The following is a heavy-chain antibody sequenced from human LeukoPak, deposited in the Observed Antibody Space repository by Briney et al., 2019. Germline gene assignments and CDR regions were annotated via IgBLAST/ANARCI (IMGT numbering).Heavy chain of an antibody. V-gene: IGHV1-69*13. CDR3: ATIPEMATITVDY. D-gene: IGHD5-24*01. Sequence: RASVKVSCKASGGTFSSYAISWVRQAPGQGLEWMGGIIPIFGTANYAQKFQGRVTITADESTSTAYMELSSLRSEDTAVYYCATIPEMATITVDYWGQGTLVTVSS. CDR1: GGTFSSYA. CDR2: IIPIFGTA. J-gene: IGHJ4*02.